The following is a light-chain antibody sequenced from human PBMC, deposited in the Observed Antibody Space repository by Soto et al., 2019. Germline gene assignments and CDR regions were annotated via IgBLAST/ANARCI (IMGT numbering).Light chain of an antibody. J-gene: IGKJ1*01. CDR1: QSVSSSY. Sequence: EIVLTQSPGTLSLSPGERATLPCRASQSVSSSYLAWYQQKPGQSPRLLIYDASSRVAGIPARFRGSGSGTDFTLTISSLEPEDFAVYYCQQRLMTFGQGTKVDIK. V-gene: IGKV3D-20*02. CDR2: DAS. CDR3: QQRLMT.